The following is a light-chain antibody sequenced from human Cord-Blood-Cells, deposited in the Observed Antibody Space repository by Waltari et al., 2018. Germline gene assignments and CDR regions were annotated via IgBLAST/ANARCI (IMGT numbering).Light chain of an antibody. Sequence: SYELTQPPSVSVSPGQTASITCSGDKLGDKYACWYQQKPGQSPVLVIYQDSKRPSGIPERFSGSNSGNTATLTISGTQAMDEADYYCQAWNNSTAGGVFGGGTKLTVL. J-gene: IGLJ3*02. CDR1: KLGDKY. CDR2: QDS. CDR3: QAWNNSTAGGV. V-gene: IGLV3-1*01.